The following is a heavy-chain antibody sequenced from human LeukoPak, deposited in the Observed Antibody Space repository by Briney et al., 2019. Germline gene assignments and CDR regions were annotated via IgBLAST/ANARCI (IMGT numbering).Heavy chain of an antibody. CDR2: INHSGST. J-gene: IGHJ5*02. CDR1: GGSFSGYY. V-gene: IGHV4-34*01. CDR3: APPPYYYEANGYPVA. D-gene: IGHD3-22*01. Sequence: SETLSLTCAVYGGSFSGYYWSWIRQPPGRGLEWIGEINHSGSTNYNPSLKSRVTISVDTSKNQFSLKLSSVTAADTAVYYCAPPPYYYEANGYPVAWGQGTLVTVSS.